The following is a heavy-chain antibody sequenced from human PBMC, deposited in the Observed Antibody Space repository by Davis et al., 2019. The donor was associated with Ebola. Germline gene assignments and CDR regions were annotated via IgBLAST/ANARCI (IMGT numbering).Heavy chain of an antibody. CDR1: GGSVNTGSYY. Sequence: MPSETLSLTCAVSGGSVNTGSYYWGWIRQPPGKGLEWIGHIYYNGNTHYNPSLASRVTLSVDKSKNQFSLTVRSVTAADAAGYYCARDGIWGATAQIGYWGQGTLVTVSS. V-gene: IGHV4-61*01. CDR3: ARDGIWGATAQIGY. CDR2: IYYNGNT. D-gene: IGHD3-16*01. J-gene: IGHJ4*02.